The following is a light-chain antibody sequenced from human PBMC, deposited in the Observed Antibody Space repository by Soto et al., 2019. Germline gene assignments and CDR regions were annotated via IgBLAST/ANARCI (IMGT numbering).Light chain of an antibody. CDR1: QSLLYSDGNTY. CDR2: LIS. V-gene: IGKV2-28*01. Sequence: DIVMTQSPLSLSVTPGEPASISCRSSQSLLYSDGNTYLEWYLQKPGQSPQLLIYLISHRASGVPDRFSGSGSGTDFTLKISRVEAEDVGVYYCMQASQSLSFGGGTKVEIK. J-gene: IGKJ4*01. CDR3: MQASQSLS.